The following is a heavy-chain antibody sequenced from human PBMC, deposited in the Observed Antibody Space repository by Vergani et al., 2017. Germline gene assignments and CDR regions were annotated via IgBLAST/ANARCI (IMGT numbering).Heavy chain of an antibody. Sequence: EVQLVESGGVVVQPGGSLRLSCAASGFTFDDYAMLWVRQAPGKGLEWVSLISWDGGSTYYADSVKGRFTISRDNSKNSLYLQMNSLRAEDTALYYCAILGYCSGGSCRRNYYYGMDVWGQGTTVTVSS. CDR2: ISWDGGST. D-gene: IGHD2-15*01. V-gene: IGHV3-43D*04. J-gene: IGHJ6*02. CDR1: GFTFDDYA. CDR3: AILGYCSGGSCRRNYYYGMDV.